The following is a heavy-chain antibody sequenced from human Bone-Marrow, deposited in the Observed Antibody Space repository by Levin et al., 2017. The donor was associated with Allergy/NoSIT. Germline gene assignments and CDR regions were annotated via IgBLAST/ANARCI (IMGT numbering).Heavy chain of an antibody. CDR2: ISWNSGSI. V-gene: IGHV3-9*01. D-gene: IGHD5-12*01. Sequence: LSLTCAASGFTFDDYAMHWVRQAPGKGLEWVSGISWNSGSIGYADSVKGRFTISRDNAKNSLYLQMNSLRAEDTALYYCAKDWPLRGYSGYGPIDYWGQGTLVTVSS. J-gene: IGHJ4*02. CDR1: GFTFDDYA. CDR3: AKDWPLRGYSGYGPIDY.